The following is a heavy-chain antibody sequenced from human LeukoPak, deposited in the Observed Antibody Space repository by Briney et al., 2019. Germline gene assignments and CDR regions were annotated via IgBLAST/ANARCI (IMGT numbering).Heavy chain of an antibody. D-gene: IGHD5-12*01. CDR3: ARRPLRRGYETLYYFDY. J-gene: IGHJ4*02. CDR1: GGTFSSYA. Sequence: ASVKVSCKASGGTFSSYAISWVRQAPGQGLEWMGGIIPIFGTANYAQKFQGRVTITTDESTSTAYMELSSLRSEDTAVYYCARRPLRRGYETLYYFDYWGQGTLVTVSS. CDR2: IIPIFGTA. V-gene: IGHV1-69*05.